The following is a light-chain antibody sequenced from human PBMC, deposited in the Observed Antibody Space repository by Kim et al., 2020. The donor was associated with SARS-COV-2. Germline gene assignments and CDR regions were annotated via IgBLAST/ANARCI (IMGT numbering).Light chain of an antibody. CDR1: QSVGKS. J-gene: IGKJ2*01. CDR3: QQRSNWPPYT. Sequence: SSPGGRATLSCRASQSVGKSLAWYQQRPGQAPRLLIYDASNRATGIPARFSGSGSGTDFTLTISSLEPEDFAVYYCQQRSNWPPYTFGQGTKLEI. CDR2: DAS. V-gene: IGKV3-11*01.